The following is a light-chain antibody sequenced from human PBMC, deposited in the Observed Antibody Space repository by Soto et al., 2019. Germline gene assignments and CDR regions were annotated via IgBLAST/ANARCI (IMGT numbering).Light chain of an antibody. CDR3: QQYNSYSWT. V-gene: IGKV1-5*01. CDR1: QTITRW. CDR2: DAS. J-gene: IGKJ1*01. Sequence: DMHMTRSPSSGSASVRDGVSSASRASQTITRWMAWYQQKPGKAPKLLIYDASTLESGVPSRFSGSRSGTEFTLTISSLQPDDFATYYCQQYNSYSWTFGQGTKVDIK.